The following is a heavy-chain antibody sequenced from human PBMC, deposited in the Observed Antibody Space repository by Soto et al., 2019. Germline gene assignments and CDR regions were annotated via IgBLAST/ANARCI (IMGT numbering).Heavy chain of an antibody. V-gene: IGHV1-3*01. D-gene: IGHD2-15*01. CDR3: AREDRFCSGGSCYLLNWFDP. CDR1: GYTFTSYA. J-gene: IGHJ5*02. CDR2: INAGNGNT. Sequence: ASEKVSCKASGYTFTSYAMHWVRQAPGQRLEWMGWINAGNGNTKYSQKFQGRVTITRDTSASTAYMELSSLRSEDTAVYYCAREDRFCSGGSCYLLNWFDPWGQGTLVTVSS.